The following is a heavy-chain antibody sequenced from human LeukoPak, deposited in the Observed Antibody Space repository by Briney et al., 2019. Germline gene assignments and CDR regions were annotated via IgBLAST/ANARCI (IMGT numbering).Heavy chain of an antibody. Sequence: PGGSLRLSCAASGFTFSTYVMQWVRQAAGKGLEYVSAITGDGGYTYYANSVRGRFTISRDNSKKTLYLQMGSLRADDMAVYYCARVSTNDRRNAFDIWGQGAMVTVSS. V-gene: IGHV3-64*01. J-gene: IGHJ3*02. CDR1: GFTFSTYV. D-gene: IGHD2-8*01. CDR3: ARVSTNDRRNAFDI. CDR2: ITGDGGYT.